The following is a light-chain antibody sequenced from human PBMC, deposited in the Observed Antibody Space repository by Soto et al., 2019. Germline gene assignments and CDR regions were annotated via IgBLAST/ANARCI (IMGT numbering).Light chain of an antibody. CDR3: SAHGGTNPYV. J-gene: IGLJ1*01. Sequence: QSVLTQPPSASGSPGQSVAISCTGTASDIGGYSFVSWYQQHPGKAPKLLIYDVNKRPSGVPDRFSGSKSGNTASLTVSGLQAGDEAEYYCSAHGGTNPYVFGTGTKLTVL. CDR2: DVN. CDR1: ASDIGGYSF. V-gene: IGLV2-8*01.